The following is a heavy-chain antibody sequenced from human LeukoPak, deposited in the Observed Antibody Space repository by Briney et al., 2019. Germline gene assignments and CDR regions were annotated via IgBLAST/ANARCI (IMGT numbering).Heavy chain of an antibody. D-gene: IGHD2-2*01. J-gene: IGHJ4*02. Sequence: GGSLRLSCAASGFTFSSYGMHWVRQAPGKGPEWVAVIWYDGSNKYYADSVKGRFTISRDNSKNTLYLQMNSLRAEDTAVYYCARDCSSTSCYEGLDYWGQGTLVTVSS. CDR1: GFTFSSYG. V-gene: IGHV3-33*01. CDR3: ARDCSSTSCYEGLDY. CDR2: IWYDGSNK.